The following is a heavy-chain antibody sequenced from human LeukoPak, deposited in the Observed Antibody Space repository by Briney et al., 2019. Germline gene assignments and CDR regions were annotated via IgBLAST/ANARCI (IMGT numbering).Heavy chain of an antibody. Sequence: GESLKISCKGSGYSFTSYWIGWVRQMPGKGLEWMGIIYPGDSDTRYSPSFQGQVTISADKSISTAYLQWSSLKASDTAMYYCARHRGERKWELIAYFYYYYMDVWGKGTTVTISS. J-gene: IGHJ6*03. V-gene: IGHV5-51*01. CDR3: ARHRGERKWELIAYFYYYYMDV. D-gene: IGHD1-26*01. CDR1: GYSFTSYW. CDR2: IYPGDSDT.